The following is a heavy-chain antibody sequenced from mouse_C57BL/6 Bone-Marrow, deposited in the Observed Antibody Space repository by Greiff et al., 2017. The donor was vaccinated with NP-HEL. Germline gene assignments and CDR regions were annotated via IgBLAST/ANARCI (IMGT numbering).Heavy chain of an antibody. CDR2: IDPNSGGT. V-gene: IGHV1-72*01. CDR3: ASSLYYGSTLSYAMDY. CDR1: GYTFTSYW. J-gene: IGHJ4*01. Sequence: VQLQQPGAELVKPGASVKLSCKASGYTFTSYWMHWVKQRPGRGLEWIGRIDPNSGGTKYNEKFKSKATLTVDKPSSTAYMQLSSLTSEDSAVYYCASSLYYGSTLSYAMDYWGQGTSVTVSS. D-gene: IGHD1-1*01.